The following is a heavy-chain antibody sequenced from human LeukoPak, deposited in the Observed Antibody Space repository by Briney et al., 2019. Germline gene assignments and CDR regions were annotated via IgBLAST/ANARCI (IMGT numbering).Heavy chain of an antibody. CDR3: ARDYQVQDRDYNHGEFDY. V-gene: IGHV3-30*03. Sequence: TGGPLRLSCAASGFTFSSYGMHWVRQAPGKGLEWVAVISYDGSNKYYADSVKGRFTISRDNAKNSLYLQMNSLRAEDTAVYYCARDYQVQDRDYNHGEFDYWGQGTLVTVSS. D-gene: IGHD1-1*01. J-gene: IGHJ4*02. CDR1: GFTFSSYG. CDR2: ISYDGSNK.